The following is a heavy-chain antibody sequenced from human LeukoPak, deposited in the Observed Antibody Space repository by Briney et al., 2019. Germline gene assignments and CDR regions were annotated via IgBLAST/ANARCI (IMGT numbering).Heavy chain of an antibody. Sequence: ASVKVSCKASGYTFTSYGISWVRQAPGQGLEWMGWISAYNGNTNYAQKLQGRVTMTTDTSTSTAYMELRSLRSDDTAVCYCARASNGDYIFDYWGQGTLVTVSS. J-gene: IGHJ4*02. CDR1: GYTFTSYG. V-gene: IGHV1-18*01. D-gene: IGHD4-17*01. CDR2: ISAYNGNT. CDR3: ARASNGDYIFDY.